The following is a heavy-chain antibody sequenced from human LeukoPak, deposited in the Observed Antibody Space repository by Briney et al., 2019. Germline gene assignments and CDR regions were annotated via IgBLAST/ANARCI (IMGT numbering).Heavy chain of an antibody. V-gene: IGHV3-15*01. CDR3: TTDYYGSGSYPDAFDI. Sequence: PGGSLRLSCGASGFTLCNARVSWVRHAPGRGREGFVRLKSKTDGVTTHYAAPVKGRFNISRDDSKNTLYLQMNSLKTEDTAVYYCTTDYYGSGSYPDAFDIWGRGTMVTVSS. CDR2: LKSKTDGVTT. D-gene: IGHD3-10*01. CDR1: GFTLCNAR. J-gene: IGHJ3*02.